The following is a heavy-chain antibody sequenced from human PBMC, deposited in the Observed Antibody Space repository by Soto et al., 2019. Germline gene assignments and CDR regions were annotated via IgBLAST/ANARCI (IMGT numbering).Heavy chain of an antibody. D-gene: IGHD2-2*01. CDR3: AKAVDCISTSCYRYYYYGMDV. CDR1: GFTFSSYA. CDR2: ISGSGGST. Sequence: EVQLLESGGGLVQPGGSLRLSCAASGFTFSSYAMSWVRQAPGKGLEWVSAISGSGGSTYYADSVKGRFTISRDNSKNTLYLQMNSLRAEDTAVYYCAKAVDCISTSCYRYYYYGMDVWGQGTTVTVSS. V-gene: IGHV3-23*01. J-gene: IGHJ6*02.